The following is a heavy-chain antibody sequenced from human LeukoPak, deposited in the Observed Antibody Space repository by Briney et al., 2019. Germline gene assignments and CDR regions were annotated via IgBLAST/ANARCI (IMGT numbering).Heavy chain of an antibody. J-gene: IGHJ4*02. CDR1: GGSISSRSYY. D-gene: IGHD4-11*01. Sequence: SETLSLTCTVSGGSISSRSYYWGWIRQPPGKGLEWIGGIYYSGSSYYNPSLKSRVTISVDTSKNQFSLKLSSVTAADTAVYYCARHAGMTTVSLYFDYWGQGTLVTVSS. V-gene: IGHV4-39*01. CDR2: IYYSGSS. CDR3: ARHAGMTTVSLYFDY.